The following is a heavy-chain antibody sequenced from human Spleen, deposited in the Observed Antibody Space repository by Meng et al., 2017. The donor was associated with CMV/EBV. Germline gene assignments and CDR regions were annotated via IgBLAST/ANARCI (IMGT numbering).Heavy chain of an antibody. J-gene: IGHJ5*02. CDR2: IYWNDDK. V-gene: IGHV2-5*01. CDR3: ARDTIFGVVMGDWFDP. CDR1: SLSTSGVG. D-gene: IGHD3-3*01. Sequence: SLSTSGVGVGWIRQPPGKALEWLALIYWNDDKRYSPSLKSRLTITKDTSKNQVVLTMTNMDPVDTATYYCARDTIFGVVMGDWFDPWGQGTLVTVSS.